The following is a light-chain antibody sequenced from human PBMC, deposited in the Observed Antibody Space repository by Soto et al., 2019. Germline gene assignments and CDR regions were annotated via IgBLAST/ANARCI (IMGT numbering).Light chain of an antibody. Sequence: DIQMTQSPSSLSASEGDRVTITCQSSHDVSRNLNWFQQKPGEAPQLLIYDASNLERGVPSRFSGSGAGTDFTHTISSLQPEDVATYYCQPYNSMLSFGGGTEVEIK. CDR1: HDVSRN. V-gene: IGKV1-33*01. CDR2: DAS. CDR3: QPYNSMLS. J-gene: IGKJ4*01.